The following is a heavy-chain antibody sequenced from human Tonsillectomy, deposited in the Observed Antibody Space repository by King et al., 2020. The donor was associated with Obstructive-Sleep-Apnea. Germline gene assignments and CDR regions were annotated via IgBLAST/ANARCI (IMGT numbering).Heavy chain of an antibody. Sequence: VQLVESGRGLVQPGRSLRLSCTASGFTFGDYAISWFRQAPGKGLEWVGFIRSKAYGGTTEYAASVKGRFTISRDDSESIAYLQMSSLKTEDTAVYYCTRENWNRSFDPWGQGTLVTVSP. J-gene: IGHJ5*02. CDR2: IRSKAYGGTT. V-gene: IGHV3-49*03. D-gene: IGHD1-1*01. CDR1: GFTFGDYA. CDR3: TRENWNRSFDP.